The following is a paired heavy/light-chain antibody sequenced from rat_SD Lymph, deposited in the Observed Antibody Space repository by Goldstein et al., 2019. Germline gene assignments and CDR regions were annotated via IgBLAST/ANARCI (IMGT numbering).Light chain of an antibody. CDR3: QQSWNDPPT. V-gene: IGKV3S9*01. Sequence: DTVLTQSPALAVSPGERVTISCRASESVSTLMHWYQQKPRQQPKLLIYLASHLESGVPARFSGSGSGTDFTLTIDPVEADDTATYYCQQSWNDPPTFGGGTKLELK. CDR2: LAS. J-gene: IGKJ1*01. CDR1: ESVSTL.
Heavy chain of an antibody. V-gene: IGHV5-29*01. CDR2: ISYDGSST. D-gene: IGHD1-5*01. Sequence: EVQLVESGGGLVQPGRSLKLSCVASGFTFSNYGMAWVRQAPTKGLEWVATISYDGSSTYYRDSVKGRFTISRDNAKSTLYLQMDSLRSEDTATYYCARHGGTTGGYVMDAWGQGASVTVSS. CDR3: ARHGGTTGGYVMDA. J-gene: IGHJ4*01. CDR1: GFTFSNYG.